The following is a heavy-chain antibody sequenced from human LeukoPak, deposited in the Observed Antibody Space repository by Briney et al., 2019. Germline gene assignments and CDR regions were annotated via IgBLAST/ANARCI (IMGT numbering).Heavy chain of an antibody. V-gene: IGHV3-11*01. Sequence: GGSLRLSCAASGFTFSDYYMSWIRQAPGKGREWVSYISSSGSTIYYADSVKGRFTISRDNAKNSLYLQMNRLRAEDTAVYYCARAGSRLLWFGEFYFDYWGQGTLVTVSS. D-gene: IGHD3-10*01. CDR2: ISSSGSTI. CDR3: ARAGSRLLWFGEFYFDY. CDR1: GFTFSDYY. J-gene: IGHJ4*02.